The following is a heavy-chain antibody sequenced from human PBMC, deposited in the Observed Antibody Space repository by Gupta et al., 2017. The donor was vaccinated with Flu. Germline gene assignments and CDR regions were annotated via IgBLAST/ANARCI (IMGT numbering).Heavy chain of an antibody. J-gene: IGHJ4*02. D-gene: IGHD1-26*01. CDR3: ARGSWDFDY. V-gene: IGHV3-33*01. CDR1: GFSFSSFG. Sequence: SGFSFSSFGMHWVRQAPGKGLEWVGIVWYDGTIKYYADSVKGRFTISRDNSKNTLYLQMNNLRGEDTAVYYGARGSWDFDYWGQGTLVTVSS. CDR2: VWYDGTIK.